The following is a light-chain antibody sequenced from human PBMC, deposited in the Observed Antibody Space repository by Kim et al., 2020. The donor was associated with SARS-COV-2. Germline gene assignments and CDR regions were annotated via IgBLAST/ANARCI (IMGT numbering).Light chain of an antibody. Sequence: SSELTQDPAVSVALGQTFRITCQVDNLRSYHASWYQQKPGQPPIVVITVKNNRPSRIPDRFSGSSSGNTASLTITGAQAEDEADYCCSSRASNGYVLFGGGTKLTVL. CDR3: SSRASNGYVL. V-gene: IGLV3-19*01. CDR1: NLRSYH. J-gene: IGLJ2*01. CDR2: VKN.